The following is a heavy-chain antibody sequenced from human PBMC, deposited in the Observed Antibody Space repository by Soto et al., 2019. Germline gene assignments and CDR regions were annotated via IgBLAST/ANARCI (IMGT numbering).Heavy chain of an antibody. CDR3: ARVAYYYGSGSRIPIFDY. CDR1: GGSISSGGYY. J-gene: IGHJ4*02. V-gene: IGHV4-31*03. D-gene: IGHD3-10*01. CDR2: IYYSGST. Sequence: SETLSLTCTVSGGSISSGGYYWSWIRQHPGKGLEWIGYIYYSGSTYYNPSLKSRVTISVDTSKNQFSLKLSSVTAADTAVYYCARVAYYYGSGSRIPIFDYWGQGTLVTVSS.